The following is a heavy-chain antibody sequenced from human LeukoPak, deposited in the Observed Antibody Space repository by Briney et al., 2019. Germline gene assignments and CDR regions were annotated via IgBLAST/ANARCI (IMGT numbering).Heavy chain of an antibody. CDR2: IYYSGST. J-gene: IGHJ4*02. D-gene: IGHD5/OR15-5a*01. CDR1: GGSISSYY. V-gene: IGHV4-59*01. CDR3: ARTDTVSGIRSFDY. Sequence: SETLSLTCTVSGGSISSYYWSWIRQPPGKGLEWIGYIYYSGSTNYNPSLKSRVTISVDTSKNQFSLKLSSVAAADTAVYYCARTDTVSGIRSFDYWGQGTLVTVSS.